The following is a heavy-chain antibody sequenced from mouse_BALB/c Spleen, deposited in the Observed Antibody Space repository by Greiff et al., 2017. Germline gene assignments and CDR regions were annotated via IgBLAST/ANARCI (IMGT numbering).Heavy chain of an antibody. CDR2: IDPANGNT. V-gene: IGHV14-3*02. Sequence: VQLQQSGAELVKPGASVKLSCTASGFNFKDTYMHWVKQRPEQGLEWIGRIDPANGNTKYDPKFQGKATITADTSSNTAYLQLSSLTSEDTAVYYCASNYGAMDYWGQGTSVTVSS. D-gene: IGHD1-1*01. J-gene: IGHJ4*01. CDR1: GFNFKDTY. CDR3: ASNYGAMDY.